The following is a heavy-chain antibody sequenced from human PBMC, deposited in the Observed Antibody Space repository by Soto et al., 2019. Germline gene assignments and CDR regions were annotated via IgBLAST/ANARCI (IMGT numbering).Heavy chain of an antibody. CDR2: IIPIFGTA. J-gene: IGHJ5*02. Sequence: ASVKVSCKASGGTFSSYAISWVRQAPGQGLEWMGGIIPIFGTANYAQKFQGRVTITADESTSTAYMELSSLRSEDTAVYYCARAALTRGDIVVVPAARRYNWFDPWGQGTLVTVSS. CDR3: ARAALTRGDIVVVPAARRYNWFDP. CDR1: GGTFSSYA. D-gene: IGHD2-2*01. V-gene: IGHV1-69*13.